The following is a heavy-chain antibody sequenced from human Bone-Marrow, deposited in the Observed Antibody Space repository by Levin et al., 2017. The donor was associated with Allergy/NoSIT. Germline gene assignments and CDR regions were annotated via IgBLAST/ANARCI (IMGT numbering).Heavy chain of an antibody. J-gene: IGHJ4*02. Sequence: PGGSLRLSCAGSGFTFSTFPFHWVRQAPGKALEWLALISYDGGGEFYADSVKGRFSISRDNSKSTLYLEMNSLRPEDTALYYCARNGMDMDYWGQGTPVTVSS. CDR1: GFTFSTFP. CDR3: ARNGMDMDY. V-gene: IGHV3-30-3*01. D-gene: IGHD2-2*03. CDR2: ISYDGGGE.